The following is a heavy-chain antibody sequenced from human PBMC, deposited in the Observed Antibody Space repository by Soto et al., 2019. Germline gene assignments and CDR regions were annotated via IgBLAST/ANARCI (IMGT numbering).Heavy chain of an antibody. CDR2: VSSNGGST. CDR1: GFTFSSYA. V-gene: IGHV3-64D*08. D-gene: IGHD6-13*01. J-gene: IGHJ6*02. CDR3: VKDPGIAAAGTRFRYYYYYYGMDV. Sequence: GGSLRLSCSASGFTFSSYAMHWVRQAPGKGLEYVSAVSSNGGSTYYADSVKGRFTISRDNSKNTLYLQMSSLRAEDTAVYYCVKDPGIAAAGTRFRYYYYYYGMDVWGQGTTVTVSS.